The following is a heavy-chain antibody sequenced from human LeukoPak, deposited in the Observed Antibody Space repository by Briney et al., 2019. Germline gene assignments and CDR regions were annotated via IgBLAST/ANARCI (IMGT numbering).Heavy chain of an antibody. D-gene: IGHD3-16*01. CDR3: AKDGDRLLGDSYYFDY. CDR1: GFTFSSYA. V-gene: IGHV3-23*01. Sequence: GGSLRLYCAASGFTFSSYAMSWVRQAPGTGLEWVSAISGSGGSTYYADSVKGRFTISRDNSKNTLYLQMNSLRAEDTAVYYCAKDGDRLLGDSYYFDYWGQGTLVTVSS. CDR2: ISGSGGST. J-gene: IGHJ4*02.